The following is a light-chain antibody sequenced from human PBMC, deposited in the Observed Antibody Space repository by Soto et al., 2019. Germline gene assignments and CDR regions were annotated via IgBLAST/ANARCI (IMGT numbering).Light chain of an antibody. CDR3: EQANSFLSP. Sequence: DIQMTQSPSSVSASVGDRVTITCRARTGISSCLAWYQQNAGKAPKLLLYAASSFQSGVPSRFCGSGSGTDFTLTISSLQPEDSSTYYCEQANSFLSPFDGGTNVEIK. V-gene: IGKV1-12*01. CDR2: AAS. CDR1: TGISSC. J-gene: IGKJ4*01.